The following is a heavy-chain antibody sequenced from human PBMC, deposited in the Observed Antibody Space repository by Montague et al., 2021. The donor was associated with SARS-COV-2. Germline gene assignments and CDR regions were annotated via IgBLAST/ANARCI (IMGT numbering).Heavy chain of an antibody. CDR2: IYYSGST. Sequence: SETLSLTCTVSGGSISSYYWSWIRQPPGKGLEWIGYIYYSGSTNYNPSLTSRVTISVDTSKNQFSLKLSSVTAADTAVYYCAREVSGSYDNGWFDPWGQGTLVTVSS. D-gene: IGHD3-10*01. J-gene: IGHJ5*02. CDR3: AREVSGSYDNGWFDP. V-gene: IGHV4-59*01. CDR1: GGSISSYY.